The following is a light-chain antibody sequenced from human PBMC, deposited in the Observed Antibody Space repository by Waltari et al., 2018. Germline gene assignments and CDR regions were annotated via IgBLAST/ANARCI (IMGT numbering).Light chain of an antibody. Sequence: EKVLTQSPVILSVSPGERATLSCRASQSVGNNFAWYQQKPGQAPRPLIFAASTRATGIPARFRGSGSGTEFTLTISSLQSEDFAIYHCQQYNDWPLTFGGGTKIEMK. CDR1: QSVGNN. V-gene: IGKV3-15*01. J-gene: IGKJ4*01. CDR2: AAS. CDR3: QQYNDWPLT.